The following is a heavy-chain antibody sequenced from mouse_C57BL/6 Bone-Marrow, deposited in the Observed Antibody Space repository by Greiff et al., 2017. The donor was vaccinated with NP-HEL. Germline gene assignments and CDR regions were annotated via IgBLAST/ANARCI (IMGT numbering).Heavy chain of an antibody. CDR2: IDPSDSYT. Sequence: QVQLKQPGAELVMPGASVSLSCKASGYSFTSYWMHWVKQRPGQGLEWIGEIDPSDSYTNYNQKFKGKSTLTVDKSSSTAYMQLSSLTSEDSAVYYGATITTVVAPNWYYDVWGTGTTVTVSS. J-gene: IGHJ1*03. CDR3: ATITTVVAPNWYYDV. D-gene: IGHD1-1*01. V-gene: IGHV1-69*01. CDR1: GYSFTSYW.